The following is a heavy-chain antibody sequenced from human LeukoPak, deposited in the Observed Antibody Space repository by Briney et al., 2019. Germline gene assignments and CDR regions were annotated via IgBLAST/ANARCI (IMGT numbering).Heavy chain of an antibody. CDR3: ARDQNLISWGLDYFDY. V-gene: IGHV3-7*01. Sequence: GGSLRLSCVASGFTFSSHWMSWVRQAPGKGLEWVANIWQEGSEKYYVDSVKSRFTISRDNTRNSLFLHMNSLRAEDTAVYFCARDQNLISWGLDYFDYWGQGTLVTVSS. CDR1: GFTFSSHW. CDR2: IWQEGSEK. D-gene: IGHD3-16*01. J-gene: IGHJ4*02.